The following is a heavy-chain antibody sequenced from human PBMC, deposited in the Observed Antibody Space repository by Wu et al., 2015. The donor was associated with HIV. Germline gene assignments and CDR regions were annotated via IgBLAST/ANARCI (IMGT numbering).Heavy chain of an antibody. D-gene: IGHD3-10*01. CDR1: GGSFSNYP. V-gene: IGHV1-69*12. CDR2: IIPKFGSP. CDR3: ASYYGPESSFDS. J-gene: IGHJ4*02. Sequence: QVQLVQSGAELKKPGSSVKVSCKASGGSFSNYPINWVRQAPGQGLEWMGGIIPKFGSPNNAQKFRDRVTITADESTTTVYMELSRLRSDDTAVYYCASYYGPESSFDSWGQGTLVTVSS.